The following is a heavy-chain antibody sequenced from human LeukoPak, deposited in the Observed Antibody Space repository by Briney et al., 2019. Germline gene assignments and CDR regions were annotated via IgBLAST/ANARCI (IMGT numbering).Heavy chain of an antibody. CDR3: ARGRDSSGWCFDY. D-gene: IGHD6-19*01. CDR1: GGSFRGYY. J-gene: IGHJ4*02. V-gene: IGHV4-34*01. CDR2: INHSGST. Sequence: SETLSLTCAVYGGSFRGYYWSWIRQPPGKGLEWIGEINHSGSTNYNPSLKSRVTISVDTSKNQFSLKLSSVTGADTAVYYCARGRDSSGWCFDYWGQGTLVTVSS.